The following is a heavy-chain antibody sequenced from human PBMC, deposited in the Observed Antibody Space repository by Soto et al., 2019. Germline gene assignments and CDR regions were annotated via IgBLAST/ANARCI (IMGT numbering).Heavy chain of an antibody. V-gene: IGHV3-30*18. Sequence: PGGSLRLSCAASGFTFSSYGMHWVRQAPGKGLEWVAVISYDGSNKYYADSVKGRFTISRDNSKNTLYLQMNSLRAEDTAVYYCAKDLEGQPQGYFDYWGQGTLVTVSS. CDR2: ISYDGSNK. CDR1: GFTFSSYG. J-gene: IGHJ4*02. D-gene: IGHD5-18*01. CDR3: AKDLEGQPQGYFDY.